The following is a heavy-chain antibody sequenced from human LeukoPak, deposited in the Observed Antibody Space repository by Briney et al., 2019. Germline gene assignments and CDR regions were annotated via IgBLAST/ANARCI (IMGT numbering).Heavy chain of an antibody. CDR3: ARSLTMVRAYDY. D-gene: IGHD3-10*01. V-gene: IGHV3-30*02. CDR1: GFTFSSYG. J-gene: IGHJ4*02. CDR2: IQYDGSNK. Sequence: GGSLRLSCAASGFTFSSYGMHWVRQAPGKGLEWVTFIQYDGSNKYYADSVKGRFTISRDNSKNTVYLQMNSLRTEDTAVYYCARSLTMVRAYDYWGQGTLVTVSS.